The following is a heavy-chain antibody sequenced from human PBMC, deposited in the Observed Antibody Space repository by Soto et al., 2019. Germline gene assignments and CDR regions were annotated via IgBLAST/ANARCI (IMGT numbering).Heavy chain of an antibody. CDR2: IYYSGST. CDR3: ASLITMVRGVMRGMDV. Sequence: SETLSLTCTVSGGAIVSSSYYFVGMRQPPWNGLEWIGSIYYSGSTYYNPSLKSRVTISVDTSKNQFSLKLSSVTAADTAVYYCASLITMVRGVMRGMDVWGQGTTVTVSS. CDR1: GGAIVSSSYY. J-gene: IGHJ6*02. D-gene: IGHD3-10*01. V-gene: IGHV4-39*01.